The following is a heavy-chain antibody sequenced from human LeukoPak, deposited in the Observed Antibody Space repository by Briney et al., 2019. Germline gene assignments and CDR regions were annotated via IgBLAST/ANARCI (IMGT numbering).Heavy chain of an antibody. CDR2: ISDSGGST. D-gene: IGHD6-19*01. CDR1: GFTFSNYA. Sequence: GGSLRPSCAASGFTFSNYAMSWVRQAPGKGLEWVSAISDSGGSTYYADSVKGRFSISRDNSKNTLYLQMSSLRAEDTAVYYCAKLIAVTGTDDYWGQGTLVTVSS. J-gene: IGHJ4*02. CDR3: AKLIAVTGTDDY. V-gene: IGHV3-23*01.